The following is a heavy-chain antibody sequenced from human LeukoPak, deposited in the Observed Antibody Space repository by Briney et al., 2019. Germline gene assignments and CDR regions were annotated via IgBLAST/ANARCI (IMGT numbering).Heavy chain of an antibody. CDR1: GFTVSNNY. V-gene: IGHV3-66*01. Sequence: GGSLRLSCAVSGFTVSNNYMNWVRQAPGKGLEWVSVVYSGGSTYSADSVKGRFTISRDNSKNTLYLQMNSLRAEDTAVYYCARDDGAGGPFDYWGQGTLVTVSS. CDR3: ARDDGAGGPFDY. D-gene: IGHD3-10*01. CDR2: VYSGGST. J-gene: IGHJ4*02.